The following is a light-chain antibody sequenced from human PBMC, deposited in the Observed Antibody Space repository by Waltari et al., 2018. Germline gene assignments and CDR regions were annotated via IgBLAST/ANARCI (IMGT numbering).Light chain of an antibody. CDR2: WAS. CDR1: QSVSYSSNDKKF. J-gene: IGKJ4*01. CDR3: QQYYTTPVT. V-gene: IGKV4-1*01. Sequence: DIVMTQSPDSLAVSLGERATIKCKSSQSVSYSSNDKKFLAWYQQKAGQPPKLLISWASTRESGVPDRFSGSGSGADFALTISSLQAEDVAVYYCQQYYTTPVTFGGGTKVEI.